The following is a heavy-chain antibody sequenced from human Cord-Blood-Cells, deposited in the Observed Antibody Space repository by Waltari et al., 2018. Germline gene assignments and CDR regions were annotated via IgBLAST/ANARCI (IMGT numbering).Heavy chain of an antibody. Sequence: EVQLLESGGGLVQPGGSLSLSCAASGFTFSSSAISWVRQAPGKGLEWVSAISGSGGSTYYADSVKGRFTISRDNSKNTLYLQMNSLRAEDTAVYYCANWNYDAFDIWGQGTMVTVSS. J-gene: IGHJ3*02. D-gene: IGHD1-7*01. V-gene: IGHV3-23*01. CDR2: ISGSGGST. CDR1: GFTFSSSA. CDR3: ANWNYDAFDI.